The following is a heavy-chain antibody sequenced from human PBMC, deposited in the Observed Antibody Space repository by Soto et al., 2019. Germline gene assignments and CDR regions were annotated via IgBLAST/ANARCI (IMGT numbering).Heavy chain of an antibody. Sequence: QVHLVESGGGVVQPGTSLRLSCTASGFIFSRYGMHWFRQAPGKGLEWVAVIGYDGSSKYYVDSVKGRFTISRDDSKNKLYRQMNSLRVEDTAVYDCGRDLGDTRPWRQDLWGRGTLVIASS. D-gene: IGHD3-16*01. CDR2: IGYDGSSK. V-gene: IGHV3-33*01. CDR1: GFIFSRYG. CDR3: GRDLGDTRPWRQDL. J-gene: IGHJ2*01.